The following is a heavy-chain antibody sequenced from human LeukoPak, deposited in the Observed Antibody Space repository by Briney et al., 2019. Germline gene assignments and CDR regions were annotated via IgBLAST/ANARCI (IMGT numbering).Heavy chain of an antibody. CDR2: ISGDGGST. CDR3: AKDMGYCSSTSCYGASGY. CDR1: GFTFDDYA. Sequence: GGSLRLSCAASGFTFDDYAMHWVRQAPGKGLEWVSLISGDGGSTYYADSVKGRFTISRDNSKNSLYLQMNCLRTEDTALYYCAKDMGYCSSTSCYGASGYWGQGTLVTVSS. V-gene: IGHV3-43*02. D-gene: IGHD2-2*01. J-gene: IGHJ4*02.